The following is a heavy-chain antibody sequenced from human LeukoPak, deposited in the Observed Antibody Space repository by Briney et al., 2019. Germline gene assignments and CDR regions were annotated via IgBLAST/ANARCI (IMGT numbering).Heavy chain of an antibody. CDR3: ARVPPRYDFWSGYYRCYYYYGMDV. CDR2: MNPNSGNT. CDR1: GYTFTSYD. V-gene: IGHV1-8*01. J-gene: IGHJ6*02. Sequence: ASVKVSCKASGYTFTSYDINWVRQATGQGLEWMGWMNPNSGNTGYAQKFQGRVTMTRNTSISTAYMELSSLRSEDTAVYYCARVPPRYDFWSGYYRCYYYYGMDVWGQGTTVTVSS. D-gene: IGHD3-3*01.